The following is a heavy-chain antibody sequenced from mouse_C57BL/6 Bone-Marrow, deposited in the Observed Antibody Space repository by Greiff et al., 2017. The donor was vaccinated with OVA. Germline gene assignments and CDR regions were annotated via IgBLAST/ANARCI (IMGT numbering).Heavy chain of an antibody. D-gene: IGHD1-1*01. V-gene: IGHV5-16*01. J-gene: IGHJ1*03. CDR3: ARDPCNGSSYEYFDV. CDR2: INHDGSST. CDR1: GFTFSDYY. Sequence: EVMLVESEGGLVQPGSSMKLSCTASGFTFSDYYMAWVRQVPGKGLEWVANINHDGSSTYYLDSLKSRFIFSRDNAKNILYLQMSSLKSEDTATYYCARDPCNGSSYEYFDVWGTGTPVTVSS.